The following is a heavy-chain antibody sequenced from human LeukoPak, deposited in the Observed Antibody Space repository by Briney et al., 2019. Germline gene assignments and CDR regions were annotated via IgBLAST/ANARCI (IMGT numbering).Heavy chain of an antibody. D-gene: IGHD2-2*01. CDR1: GGSISSYY. CDR3: ARAKVPGVVVPGGNWFDP. V-gene: IGHV4-59*01. CDR2: IYYSGST. Sequence: SETLSLTCTVSGGSISSYYWSWIRQPPGKGLEWIGYIYYSGSTNYNPSLKRRRTISIDTSKNQFSLKLSSVTAADTAVYYCARAKVPGVVVPGGNWFDPWGQGTLVTVSS. J-gene: IGHJ5*02.